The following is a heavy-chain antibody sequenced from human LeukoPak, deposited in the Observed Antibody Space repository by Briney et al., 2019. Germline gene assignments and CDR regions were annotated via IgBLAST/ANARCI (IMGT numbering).Heavy chain of an antibody. J-gene: IGHJ4*02. Sequence: ASVKVSCKASGYNFSTCDINWVRQATGQGLEWMGWMNPNSGSTGFAHKFQGRVTMTSATSINTAYMELSSLRSEDTAVYDCARVLGSISHWGQGTLVTVSS. V-gene: IGHV1-8*01. CDR1: GYNFSTCD. D-gene: IGHD1-1*01. CDR2: MNPNSGST. CDR3: ARVLGSISH.